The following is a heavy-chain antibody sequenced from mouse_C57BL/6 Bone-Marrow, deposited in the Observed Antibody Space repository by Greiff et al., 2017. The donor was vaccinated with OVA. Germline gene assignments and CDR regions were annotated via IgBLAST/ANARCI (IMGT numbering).Heavy chain of an antibody. CDR2: IYPGDGDT. J-gene: IGHJ1*03. CDR3: AREDDYDWYFDV. Sequence: VQLQESGPELVKPGASVKISCKASGYAFSSSWMNWVKQRPGKGLEWIGRIYPGDGDTNNNGKFKGKATLTADKSSSTAYMQLSSLTSEDSAVYFCAREDDYDWYFDVWGTGTTVTVSS. D-gene: IGHD2-4*01. V-gene: IGHV1-82*01. CDR1: GYAFSSSW.